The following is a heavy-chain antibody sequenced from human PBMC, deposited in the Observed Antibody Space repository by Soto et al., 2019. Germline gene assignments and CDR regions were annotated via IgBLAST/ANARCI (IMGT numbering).Heavy chain of an antibody. Sequence: EVQLVESGGGLVKPGGSLRFSCTASGFAFNTFSRNWFRQAQGKGLEWVSSIKGDSTYIYYADSLRGRITISRDNAKDSLFLQMNSLRPDDTAVYYCVRDLGRYFRSGYMDLWGDGATVTVSS. J-gene: IGHJ6*03. V-gene: IGHV3-21*02. CDR2: IKGDSTYI. CDR3: VRDLGRYFRSGYMDL. D-gene: IGHD3-9*01. CDR1: GFAFNTFS.